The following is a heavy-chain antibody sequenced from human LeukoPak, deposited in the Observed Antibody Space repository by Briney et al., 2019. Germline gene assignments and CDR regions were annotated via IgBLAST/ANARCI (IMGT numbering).Heavy chain of an antibody. CDR3: AKDSASLWFGEPHFDY. D-gene: IGHD3-10*01. CDR1: GFTFSSYA. Sequence: PGGSLRLSCAASGFTFSSYAMSWVRQAPGKGLEWVSAISGSGGSTYYADSVKGRFTISRDNSKNTLYLQMNSLRAEDTAVYYCAKDSASLWFGEPHFDYWGQGTLVTVSS. CDR2: ISGSGGST. V-gene: IGHV3-23*01. J-gene: IGHJ4*02.